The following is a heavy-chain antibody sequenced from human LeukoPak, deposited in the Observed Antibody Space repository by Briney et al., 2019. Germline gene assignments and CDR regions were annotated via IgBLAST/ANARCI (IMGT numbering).Heavy chain of an antibody. CDR2: IYGDGST. CDR1: GLIVSSNY. CDR3: ARIRLDSSETKIDSFDV. V-gene: IGHV3-53*04. J-gene: IGHJ3*01. D-gene: IGHD6-19*01. Sequence: GGSLRLSCAASGLIVSSNYMSWIRQAPGEGLEWVAAIYGDGSTYYEASLKGRYTISRHSPSTLSLQMNSLKTEDTAVYYCARIRLDSSETKIDSFDVWGQGTVVTVSS.